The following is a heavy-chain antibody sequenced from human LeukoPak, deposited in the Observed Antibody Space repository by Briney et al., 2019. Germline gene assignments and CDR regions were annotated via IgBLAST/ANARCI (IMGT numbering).Heavy chain of an antibody. CDR1: GGSFSGYY. CDR2: INHSGST. Sequence: SETLSLTCAVYGGSFSGYYWSWIRKPPGKGLEWIGEINHSGSTNYNPSLKSRVTISVDTSKNQFSLKLSSVTAADTAVYYCAHKGYSSSSDYYYYGMDVWGQGTTVTVSS. CDR3: AHKGYSSSSDYYYYGMDV. D-gene: IGHD6-6*01. V-gene: IGHV4-34*01. J-gene: IGHJ6*02.